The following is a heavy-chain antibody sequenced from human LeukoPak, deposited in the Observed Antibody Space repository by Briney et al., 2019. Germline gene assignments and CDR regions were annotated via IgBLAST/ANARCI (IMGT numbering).Heavy chain of an antibody. V-gene: IGHV3-30*02. CDR3: AKDAANLLYYFDH. J-gene: IGHJ4*02. Sequence: GGSLRLSCVASGFPFSNHGMHWVRQAPGKGLEWVASILDDGSDNYSADSVRARFTISRDNSRNTLLLQMNSLRPEDTAVYYCAKDAANLLYYFDHWGQGALVTVSS. D-gene: IGHD2-15*01. CDR2: ILDDGSDN. CDR1: GFPFSNHG.